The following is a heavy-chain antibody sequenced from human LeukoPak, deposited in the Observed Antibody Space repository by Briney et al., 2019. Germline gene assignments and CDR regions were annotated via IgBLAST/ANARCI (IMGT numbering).Heavy chain of an antibody. J-gene: IGHJ5*02. CDR1: GFTFSSYA. Sequence: PGGSLRLSCAASGFTFSSYAMSWVRQDPGKGLEWVSAISGSGGSTYYADSVKGRFTISRDNSKNTLYLQMNSLRAEDTAVYYCAKFPGYNWNYWFDPWGQGTLVTVSS. D-gene: IGHD1-7*01. CDR3: AKFPGYNWNYWFDP. CDR2: ISGSGGST. V-gene: IGHV3-23*01.